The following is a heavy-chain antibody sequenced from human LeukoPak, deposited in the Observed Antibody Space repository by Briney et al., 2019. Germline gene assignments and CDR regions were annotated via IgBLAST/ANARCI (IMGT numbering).Heavy chain of an antibody. CDR3: ARDHWGYVFDY. D-gene: IGHD7-27*01. CDR2: MSYDGSNK. J-gene: IGHJ4*02. CDR1: GFTFSGYA. Sequence: GGSLRLSCAASGFTFSGYAMHWVRQAPGRGLEWVAVMSYDGSNKYYVDSVKGRFTVSRDNSKNTLYLQMNSLRADDTAVYYCARDHWGYVFDYWGQGILVTVSS. V-gene: IGHV3-30*03.